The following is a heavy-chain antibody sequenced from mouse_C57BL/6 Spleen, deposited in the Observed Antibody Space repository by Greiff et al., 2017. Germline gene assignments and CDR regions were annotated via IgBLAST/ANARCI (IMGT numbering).Heavy chain of an antibody. V-gene: IGHV3-6*01. CDR2: ISYDGSN. Sequence: ESGPGLVKPSQSLYLTCSVTGYYITSGYYWYWIRQFPGNKLEWMGIISYDGSNKYNPSLQNRISITRDTSKNQFFLKLNSVTTEDTATYYCARETYYGNSAWFPYWGQGALVTVSA. J-gene: IGHJ3*01. D-gene: IGHD2-10*01. CDR3: ARETYYGNSAWFPY. CDR1: GYYITSGYY.